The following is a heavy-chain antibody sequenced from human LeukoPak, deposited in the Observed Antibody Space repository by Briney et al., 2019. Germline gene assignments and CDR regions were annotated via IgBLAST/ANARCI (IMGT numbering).Heavy chain of an antibody. V-gene: IGHV3-53*01. CDR1: GFTVSSNY. D-gene: IGHD3-22*01. J-gene: IGHJ4*02. CDR2: IYSGGST. Sequence: GGSLRLSCAASGFTVSSNYMSWVRQAPGKGLEWVSVIYSGGSTYYADSVKGRFTISRDNSKNTLYLQMNSLRAEDTAVYYCARSGYDSSGYYFEGYWGQGTLVTVSS. CDR3: ARSGYDSSGYYFEGY.